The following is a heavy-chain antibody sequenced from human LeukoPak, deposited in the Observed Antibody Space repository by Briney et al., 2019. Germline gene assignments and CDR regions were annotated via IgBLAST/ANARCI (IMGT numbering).Heavy chain of an antibody. CDR1: GGSISSSNW. D-gene: IGHD3-10*01. Sequence: PSETLSLTCAASGGSISSSNWWSWVRQPPGKGLEWIGEIYHSGSTNYNPSLKSRVTISVDKSKNQFSLKLSSVTAADTAVYYCASYGSGSPNAFDIWGQGTMVTVSS. CDR3: ASYGSGSPNAFDI. V-gene: IGHV4-4*02. CDR2: IYHSGST. J-gene: IGHJ3*02.